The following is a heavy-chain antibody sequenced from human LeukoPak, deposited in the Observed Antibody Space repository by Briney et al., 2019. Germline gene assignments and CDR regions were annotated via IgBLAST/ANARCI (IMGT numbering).Heavy chain of an antibody. Sequence: SETLSLTCAFYWGSFSTYYWSWIRQPPRKGLEWMGEINHSGSTNYNPSLKSRVTISVDTSKNKFSLKLSSVTAADTAFYYCAIEDFYGSGSFSNYCGQGTLVTVSS. J-gene: IGHJ4*02. CDR2: INHSGST. V-gene: IGHV4-34*01. CDR1: WGSFSTYY. CDR3: AIEDFYGSGSFSNY. D-gene: IGHD3-10*01.